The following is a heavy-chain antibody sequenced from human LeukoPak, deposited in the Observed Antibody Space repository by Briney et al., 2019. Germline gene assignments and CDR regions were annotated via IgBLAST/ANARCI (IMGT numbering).Heavy chain of an antibody. D-gene: IGHD3-10*01. V-gene: IGHV4-59*01. CDR2: IYYSGST. CDR1: GGSLTTYY. Sequence: SETLSLTCTVSGGSLTTYYWSWIRQPPGKGLEWIGYIYYSGSTNYNPSLKSRVTISVDTSKNQFSLKLSSVTAADTAVYYCARPMVRGVMSPFDYWGQGTLVTVSS. CDR3: ARPMVRGVMSPFDY. J-gene: IGHJ4*02.